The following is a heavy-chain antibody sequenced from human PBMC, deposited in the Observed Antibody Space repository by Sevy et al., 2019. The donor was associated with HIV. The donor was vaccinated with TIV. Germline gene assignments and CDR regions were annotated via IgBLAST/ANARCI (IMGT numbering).Heavy chain of an antibody. CDR2: ISSGSTYT. CDR3: AKSEWGNIGFCTRSSCYPFDY. J-gene: IGHJ4*02. V-gene: IGHV3-11*03. D-gene: IGHD2-2*01. Sequence: GGSLRLSCAASGFTFSDYYMSWIRQAPGKGLEWVSDISSGSTYTYYADSVKGRFTISRDNSKNTLYLQMSSLRADDTAVYYCAKSEWGNIGFCTRSSCYPFDYWGQGTLVTVSS. CDR1: GFTFSDYY.